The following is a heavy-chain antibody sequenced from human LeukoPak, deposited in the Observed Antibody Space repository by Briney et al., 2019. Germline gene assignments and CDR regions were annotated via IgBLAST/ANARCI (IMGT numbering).Heavy chain of an antibody. CDR1: GYTFTGYY. Sequence: ASVKVSCKASGYTFTGYYMHWVRQAPGQGLEWMGWINPNSGGTNYAQKFQGRVTVTRDTSISTAYMELSRLRSDDTAVYYCARGQNLRVGAPPGYWGQGTLVTVSS. CDR2: INPNSGGT. CDR3: ARGQNLRVGAPPGY. D-gene: IGHD1-26*01. J-gene: IGHJ4*02. V-gene: IGHV1-2*02.